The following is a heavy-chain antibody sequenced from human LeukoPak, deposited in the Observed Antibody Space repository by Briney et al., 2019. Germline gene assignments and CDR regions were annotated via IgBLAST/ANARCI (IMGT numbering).Heavy chain of an antibody. D-gene: IGHD6-13*01. J-gene: IGHJ4*02. CDR2: IYSGGST. Sequence: GGSLRLSCAASGFTVSSNYMSWVRQAPGKGLEWVSVIYSGGSTHYADSVKGRFTISRDNSKNTLYLQMNSLRAEDTAVYYCARLKGAAALDYWGQGTLVTVSS. CDR1: GFTVSSNY. V-gene: IGHV3-66*01. CDR3: ARLKGAAALDY.